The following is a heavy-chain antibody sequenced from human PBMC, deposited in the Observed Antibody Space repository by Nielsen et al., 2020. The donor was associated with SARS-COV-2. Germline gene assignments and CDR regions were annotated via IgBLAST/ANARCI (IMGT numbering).Heavy chain of an antibody. CDR2: IHPDGSVK. D-gene: IGHD1-1*01. CDR1: GFTFSSHA. CDR3: LQGGAS. V-gene: IGHV3-7*05. Sequence: GGSLRLSCVASGFTFSSHALNWVRQGPGKRLEWVANIHPDGSVKRHVDSVMGRFTISRDNARDSLYLQMNNLRAEDTAIYYCLQGGASWGQGTLVTVSS. J-gene: IGHJ5*02.